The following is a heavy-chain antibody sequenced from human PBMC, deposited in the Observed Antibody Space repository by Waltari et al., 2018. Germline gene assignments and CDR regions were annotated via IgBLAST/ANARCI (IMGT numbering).Heavy chain of an antibody. D-gene: IGHD3-22*01. Sequence: EEQLVESGGGLAQPGECLSLSCAASGFTFSRYWMDWVRHVPEQGLVWDSRINSEGSSRTYADSVKGRCTISRDNAKNTLYVQMNRLRAEDTAVYYCARVATKTYSSPVPGRPYYYGMDVWGQGTTVTVSS. V-gene: IGHV3-74*01. CDR1: GFTFSRYW. CDR2: INSEGSSR. CDR3: ARVATKTYSSPVPGRPYYYGMDV. J-gene: IGHJ6*02.